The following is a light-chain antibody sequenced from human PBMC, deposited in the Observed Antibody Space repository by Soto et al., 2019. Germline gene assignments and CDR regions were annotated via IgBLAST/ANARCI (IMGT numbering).Light chain of an antibody. CDR3: SSYAGSDNPYV. CDR2: EVT. CDR1: SGDVGGYDY. J-gene: IGLJ1*01. Sequence: LTQPPSASGSPGQSVTISCTGTSGDVGGYDYVSWYQQHPGKAPKLMIYEVTKRPLGVPDRFSGSKSGNTASLTVSGLQAEDEADYYCSSYAGSDNPYVFGTGTKVTLL. V-gene: IGLV2-8*01.